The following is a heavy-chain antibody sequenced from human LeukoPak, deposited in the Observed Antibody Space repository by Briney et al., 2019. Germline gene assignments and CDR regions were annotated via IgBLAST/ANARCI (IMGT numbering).Heavy chain of an antibody. D-gene: IGHD3-22*01. J-gene: IGHJ4*02. Sequence: ASVKVSCTASGYTFTSYDINWVRQATGQGLEWMGWMNPNSGNTGYAQKFQGRVTMTRNTSISTAYMELSNLSSEDTAVYYCARGGYSTPSYYFDYWGQGTLVTVSS. V-gene: IGHV1-8*01. CDR2: MNPNSGNT. CDR1: GYTFTSYD. CDR3: ARGGYSTPSYYFDY.